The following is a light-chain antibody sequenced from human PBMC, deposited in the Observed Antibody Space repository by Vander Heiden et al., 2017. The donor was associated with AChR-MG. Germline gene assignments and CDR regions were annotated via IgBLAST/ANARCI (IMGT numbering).Light chain of an antibody. J-gene: IGKJ3*01. Sequence: DIQMTQSPSSLSASVGDRVTITCRASQDINIFLNWYQQTPGKAPKLLIYDASTLQGGVPSRFSGSGSGTDFTLTISSLQPEDFATFYCQQTHSNPRTFGPGTKVDI. CDR3: QQTHSNPRT. CDR2: DAS. CDR1: QDINIF. V-gene: IGKV1-39*01.